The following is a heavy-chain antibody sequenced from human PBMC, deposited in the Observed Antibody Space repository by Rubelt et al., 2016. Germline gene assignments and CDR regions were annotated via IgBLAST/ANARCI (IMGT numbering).Heavy chain of an antibody. CDR1: GFTFRSYA. CDR3: AKGYYDFRQLLSMDG. CDR2: IIWNSGSI. Sequence: SLRLSCAASGFTFRSYAMNWVREAPGKGLEWVSGIIWNSGSIGYAASVKGRFTISRANAKNSLYLQLTSLRAEDTALYYCAKGYYDFRQLLSMDGWGQGTTVTVSS. J-gene: IGHJ6*02. D-gene: IGHD3-3*01. V-gene: IGHV3-9*01.